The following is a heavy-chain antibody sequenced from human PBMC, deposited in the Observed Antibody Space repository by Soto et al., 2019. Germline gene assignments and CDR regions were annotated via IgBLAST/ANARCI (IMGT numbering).Heavy chain of an antibody. CDR1: GFTFNSYA. CDR3: ARHPGSGWPPFDY. D-gene: IGHD6-19*01. V-gene: IGHV3-30-3*01. CDR2: ISYDGGNK. Sequence: QVQLVESGGGVVQPGRSLRLSCAASGFTFNSYAMHWVRQAPGKGLEWVAVISYDGGNKYYADSVKGRFTISRDNSKNTLYLQMNSLRAEDTAVYYCARHPGSGWPPFDYWGQGTLVTVSS. J-gene: IGHJ4*02.